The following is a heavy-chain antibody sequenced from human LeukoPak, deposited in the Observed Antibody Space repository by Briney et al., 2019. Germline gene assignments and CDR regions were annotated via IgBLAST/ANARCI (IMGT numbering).Heavy chain of an antibody. V-gene: IGHV5-51*01. Sequence: GESLKISCKGSGYSFANYWIGWVRQMPGKGLEWMGIIYPGDSDTRYSPSFQGQVTLSVDESINTAYLQWSSLKASDTAMYYCARHDLYGDYARDYWGQGTQVTVSS. CDR1: GYSFANYW. CDR3: ARHDLYGDYARDY. D-gene: IGHD4-17*01. CDR2: IYPGDSDT. J-gene: IGHJ4*02.